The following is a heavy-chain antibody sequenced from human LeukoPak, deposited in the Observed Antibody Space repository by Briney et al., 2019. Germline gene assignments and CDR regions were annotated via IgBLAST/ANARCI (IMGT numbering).Heavy chain of an antibody. D-gene: IGHD3-10*01. Sequence: GSLRLSCAASGFTVSGNYMSWVRQAPGKGLEWLSVIHRGGNTYYADSVKGRFTISRDSSKNTVFLQMDSLRAEDAAVYYCARDPGYGLGVDYGDYWGQGTLVTVSS. CDR3: ARDPGYGLGVDYGDY. CDR1: GFTVSGNY. J-gene: IGHJ4*02. V-gene: IGHV3-66*01. CDR2: IHRGGNT.